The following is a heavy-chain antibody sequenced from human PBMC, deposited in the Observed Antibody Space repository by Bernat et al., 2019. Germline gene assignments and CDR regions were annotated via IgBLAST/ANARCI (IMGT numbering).Heavy chain of an antibody. CDR2: ISYDGSKK. J-gene: IGHJ5*02. Sequence: QVQLVESGGGVVQPGRSLRLSCAASGFTFSSYGMHWVRQAPGKGLEWVAVISYDGSKKYYADSVKGRFTISRDNSKNTLYLQMNSLRAEDTAVDYCAKGSSSWYAGWFDPWGQGTLVTVSS. CDR3: AKGSSSWYAGWFDP. D-gene: IGHD6-13*01. V-gene: IGHV3-30*18. CDR1: GFTFSSYG.